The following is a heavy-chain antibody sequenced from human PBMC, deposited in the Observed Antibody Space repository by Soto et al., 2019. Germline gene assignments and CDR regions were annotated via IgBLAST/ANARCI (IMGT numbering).Heavy chain of an antibody. J-gene: IGHJ3*02. D-gene: IGHD5-12*01. CDR3: ARGGRSGYDLSYFDI. Sequence: VASVKVSCKASGYTFTGYYMHWVRQAPGQGLEWMGWINPNSGGTNYAQKFQGWVTMTRDTSISTAYMELSRLRSDDTAVYYCARGGRSGYDLSYFDIWGQGTMVTVSS. CDR2: INPNSGGT. V-gene: IGHV1-2*04. CDR1: GYTFTGYY.